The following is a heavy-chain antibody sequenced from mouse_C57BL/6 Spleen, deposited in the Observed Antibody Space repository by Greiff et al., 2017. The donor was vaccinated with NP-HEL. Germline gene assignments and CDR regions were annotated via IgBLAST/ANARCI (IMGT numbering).Heavy chain of an antibody. Sequence: EVQLHQSGPELVKPGASVKIPCKASGYTFTDYNMDWVKQSHGKSLEWIGDINPNNGGTIYNQKFKGKATLTVDKSSSTAYMELRSLTSEDTAVYYCARKRITTVVATPHWYFDVWGTGTTVTVSS. CDR1: GYTFTDYN. CDR2: INPNNGGT. D-gene: IGHD1-1*01. V-gene: IGHV1-18*01. CDR3: ARKRITTVVATPHWYFDV. J-gene: IGHJ1*03.